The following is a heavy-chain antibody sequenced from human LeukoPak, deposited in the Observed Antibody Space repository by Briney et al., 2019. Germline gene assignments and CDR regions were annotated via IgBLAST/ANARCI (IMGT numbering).Heavy chain of an antibody. Sequence: PGGSLRLSCAASGITFRNYGMHWVRQAPGKGLEWVALISYDGSNVFYADSVKGRFTISRDNSKNTLYLQMNSLRVEDTAVYYCSSGPGKTGKYYFDYWGQGNLVTVSS. CDR1: GITFRNYG. V-gene: IGHV3-30*12. J-gene: IGHJ4*02. CDR3: SSGPGKTGKYYFDY. D-gene: IGHD3-22*01. CDR2: ISYDGSNV.